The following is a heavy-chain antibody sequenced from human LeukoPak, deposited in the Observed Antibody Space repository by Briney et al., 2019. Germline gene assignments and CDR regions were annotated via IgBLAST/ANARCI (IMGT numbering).Heavy chain of an antibody. V-gene: IGHV3-30*02. CDR3: AKDWNDAVVALGNYYYYMDV. Sequence: GGSLRLSCAASGFTFNTYAMSWVRQAPGKGLEWVAFIRYAGSNKYYADSVKGRFTISRDNSKNTLYLQMNSLRAEDTAVYYCAKDWNDAVVALGNYYYYMDVWGKGTTVTISS. CDR1: GFTFNTYA. D-gene: IGHD2-15*01. J-gene: IGHJ6*03. CDR2: IRYAGSNK.